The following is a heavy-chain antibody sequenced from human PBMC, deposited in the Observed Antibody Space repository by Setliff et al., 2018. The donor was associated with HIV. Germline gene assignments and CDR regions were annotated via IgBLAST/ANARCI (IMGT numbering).Heavy chain of an antibody. CDR2: TKNQANGLTT. J-gene: IGHJ4*02. Sequence: SLRLSCVASGFSIGDHYMDWVRQAPGKGLEWVGRTKNQANGLTTEYAASVQGRFTISRDESKNSLFLQMNSLSTEDTAVYYCARNQGNSFGQGFDYWGQGTLVTVSS. D-gene: IGHD5-18*01. V-gene: IGHV3-72*01. CDR3: ARNQGNSFGQGFDY. CDR1: GFSIGDHY.